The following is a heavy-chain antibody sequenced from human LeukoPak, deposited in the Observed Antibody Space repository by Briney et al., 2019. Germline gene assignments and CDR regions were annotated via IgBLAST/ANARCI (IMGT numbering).Heavy chain of an antibody. V-gene: IGHV4-38-2*01. CDR2: IYHSGST. CDR3: ARVAPEDIVVVPAAMGWFDP. J-gene: IGHJ5*02. D-gene: IGHD2-2*01. CDR1: GYSISSGYY. Sequence: SETLSLTCAVSGYSISSGYYWGWIRQPPGKGLEWIGSIYHSGSTYYNPSLKSRVTISVDTSKNQFSLKLSSVTAADTAVYYCARVAPEDIVVVPAAMGWFDPWGQGTLVTVSS.